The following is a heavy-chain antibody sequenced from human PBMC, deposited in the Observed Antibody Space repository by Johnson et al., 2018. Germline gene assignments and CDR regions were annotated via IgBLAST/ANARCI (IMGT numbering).Heavy chain of an antibody. CDR2: ISWHSGSI. CDR1: GFTFDDYA. Sequence: VQLVESGGGLVQPGRSLRLSCAASGFTFDDYAMHWVRQAPGKGLEWVSGISWHSGSIGYADSVAGRFTISRDNAKNSLYLQMNRLRPEDTALYYCAKAPVGWLGEGAEDFQHWGQGTLVTVSS. D-gene: IGHD3-3*01. J-gene: IGHJ1*01. V-gene: IGHV3-9*01. CDR3: AKAPVGWLGEGAEDFQH.